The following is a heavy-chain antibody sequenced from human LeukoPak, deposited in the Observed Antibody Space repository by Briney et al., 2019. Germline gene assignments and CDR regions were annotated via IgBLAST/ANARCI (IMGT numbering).Heavy chain of an antibody. V-gene: IGHV1-24*01. Sequence: ASAKVSCKVSGYTLTELSMHWVRQAPGKGLEWMVGFDPEDGETIYAQKFQGRVTMTEDTSTDTAYMELSSLRSEDTAVYYCATDSGDYVRAFDYWGQGTLVTVSS. D-gene: IGHD4-17*01. CDR3: ATDSGDYVRAFDY. J-gene: IGHJ4*02. CDR2: FDPEDGET. CDR1: GYTLTELS.